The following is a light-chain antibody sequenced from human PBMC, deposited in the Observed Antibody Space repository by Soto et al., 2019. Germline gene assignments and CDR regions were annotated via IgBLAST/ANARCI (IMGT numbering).Light chain of an antibody. Sequence: AIRMTQSPSSLSASTGDRVTITCRASQGISSYLAWYQQKPGKAPKLLIYAASTLQSGVPSRFSGSGSGTEFTLTISSLQPDDFATYYCQQYNSYWTFGQGTKVDIK. CDR1: QGISSY. CDR2: AAS. V-gene: IGKV1-8*01. CDR3: QQYNSYWT. J-gene: IGKJ1*01.